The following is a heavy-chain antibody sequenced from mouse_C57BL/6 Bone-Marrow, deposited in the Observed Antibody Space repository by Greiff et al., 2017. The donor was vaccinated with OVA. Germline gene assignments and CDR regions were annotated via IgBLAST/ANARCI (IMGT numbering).Heavy chain of an antibody. CDR3: ARGGDYPWCAD. Sequence: QVQLKESGAELARPGASVQLSCKASGSTFTSSALSWVKQRTGQGLAWIGQIYPRSGNTSYNEKFKVKATLTADKVSSTAYMELRSLTSEDAAVYFCARGGDYPWCADWGQGTLVTVSA. CDR2: IYPRSGNT. CDR1: GSTFTSSA. J-gene: IGHJ3*01. D-gene: IGHD2-13*01. V-gene: IGHV1-81*01.